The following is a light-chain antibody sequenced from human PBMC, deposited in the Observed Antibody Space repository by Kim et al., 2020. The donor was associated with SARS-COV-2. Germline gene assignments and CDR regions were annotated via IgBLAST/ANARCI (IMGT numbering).Light chain of an antibody. Sequence: QRVTSPCTGSSSNLGAVYDVHWYQQLPGTAPKLLSYGNSNRPSGVPDRFSGSKSGTSASLAINGLQAEDEADYYCQSYDSSLSGWVFGGGTKLTVL. CDR1: SSNLGAVYD. V-gene: IGLV1-40*01. J-gene: IGLJ3*02. CDR2: GNS. CDR3: QSYDSSLSGWV.